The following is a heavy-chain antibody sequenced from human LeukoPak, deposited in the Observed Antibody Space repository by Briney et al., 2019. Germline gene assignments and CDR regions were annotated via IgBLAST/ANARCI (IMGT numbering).Heavy chain of an antibody. J-gene: IGHJ3*02. CDR1: GGSITSSNW. Sequence: PSGTLSLTCAVSGGSITSSNWWCWVRQPPGKGLEWIGEIYHSGSTNYNPSLKSRRIISVDKSKNQFSLKLSSVTAADTAVYYCARTYYYDSSDYNDAFDIWGQGTMVTVSS. CDR3: ARTYYYDSSDYNDAFDI. CDR2: IYHSGST. V-gene: IGHV4-4*02. D-gene: IGHD3-22*01.